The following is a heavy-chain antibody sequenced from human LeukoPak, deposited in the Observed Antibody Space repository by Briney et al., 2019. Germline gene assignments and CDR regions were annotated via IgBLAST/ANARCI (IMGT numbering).Heavy chain of an antibody. CDR1: GYTFTGYY. D-gene: IGHD5-12*01. J-gene: IGHJ4*02. CDR2: INPNSGAT. V-gene: IGHV1-2*02. Sequence: ASVKVSCKASGYTFTGYYIHWVRQAPGQGLEWMGWINPNSGATKSAQKFQGRVTMTRDTSISTAHMEVTSLTSDDTAVYYCAGDGFSATAFDYWGQGTLVTVSS. CDR3: AGDGFSATAFDY.